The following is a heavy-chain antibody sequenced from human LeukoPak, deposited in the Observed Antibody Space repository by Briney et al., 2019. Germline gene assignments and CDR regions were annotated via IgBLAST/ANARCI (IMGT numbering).Heavy chain of an antibody. CDR1: GGSFSGYY. CDR3: ASPGAFWSRTFDY. V-gene: IGHV4-34*01. CDR2: INHSGST. J-gene: IGHJ4*02. D-gene: IGHD3-3*01. Sequence: SETLSLTCAVYGGSFSGYYWSWLRQPPGRGLEWIGEINHSGSTNYNPSLKSRVTISVDTSKNQFSLKLSSVTAADTAVYYCASPGAFWSRTFDYWGQGTLVTVSS.